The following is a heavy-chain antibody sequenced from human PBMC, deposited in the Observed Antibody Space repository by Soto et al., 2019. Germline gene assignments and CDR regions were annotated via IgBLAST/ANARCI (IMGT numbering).Heavy chain of an antibody. V-gene: IGHV3-11*05. J-gene: IGHJ4*02. Sequence: GGSLRLSCAVSGFTFSDYYMTWIRQAPGKGLEWVSYISSSTSHTNYADSVKGRFTISRDNAKSSLFLQMNSLRAEDTAVYYCARGRGAAADYFDFWGQGTLVTVSS. D-gene: IGHD6-13*01. CDR3: ARGRGAAADYFDF. CDR2: ISSSTSHT. CDR1: GFTFSDYY.